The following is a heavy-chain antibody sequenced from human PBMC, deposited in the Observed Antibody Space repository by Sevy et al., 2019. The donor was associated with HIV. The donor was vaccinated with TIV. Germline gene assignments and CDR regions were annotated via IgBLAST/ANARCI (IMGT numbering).Heavy chain of an antibody. J-gene: IGHJ3*02. CDR3: ARLALRYYYGLGSFVVDAFDI. Sequence: GGSLRLSCAASGFTVSSNYMSWVRQAPGKGLEWVSVIYSGGSTYYADSVKGRFTISRDNSKNTLYLQMNSLRAEDTAVYYCARLALRYYYGLGSFVVDAFDIWRQGTMVTVSS. D-gene: IGHD3-10*01. V-gene: IGHV3-53*01. CDR2: IYSGGST. CDR1: GFTVSSNY.